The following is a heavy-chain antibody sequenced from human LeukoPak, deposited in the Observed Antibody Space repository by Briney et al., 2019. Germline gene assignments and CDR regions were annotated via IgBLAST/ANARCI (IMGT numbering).Heavy chain of an antibody. D-gene: IGHD4-17*01. Sequence: SETLSLTCTVSGGSISSSRYYWGWIRQPPGKGLEWIGSIYYSGSTYYNPSLKSRVTISVGRSKNQFSLKLSSVTAADTAVYYCAREGDDYGDYDRAYWGQGTLVTVSS. CDR3: AREGDDYGDYDRAY. CDR2: IYYSGST. CDR1: GGSISSSRYY. J-gene: IGHJ4*02. V-gene: IGHV4-39*02.